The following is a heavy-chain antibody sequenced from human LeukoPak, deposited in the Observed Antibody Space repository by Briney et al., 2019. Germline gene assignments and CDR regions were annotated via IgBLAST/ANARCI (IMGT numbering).Heavy chain of an antibody. CDR2: ISYDGSNK. Sequence: GGSLRLSCAASGFTFSSYAMHWVRQAPGKGLEWVAVISYDGSNKYYADSVKGRFTISRDNSKNTLYLQMNSLRAEDTAVYYCARDLEYYGSGSYGDPDYWGQGTLVTVSS. CDR1: GFTFSSYA. V-gene: IGHV3-30-3*01. J-gene: IGHJ4*02. CDR3: ARDLEYYGSGSYGDPDY. D-gene: IGHD3-10*01.